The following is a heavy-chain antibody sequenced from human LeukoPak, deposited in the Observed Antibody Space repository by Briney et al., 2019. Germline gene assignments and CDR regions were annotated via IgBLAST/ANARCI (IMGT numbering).Heavy chain of an antibody. D-gene: IGHD3-22*01. Sequence: GGSLRLSCAASGFTFSSYAMTRVRQAPGKGLEWVSGIRGSGGNTYYADSVKGRFTISRDNSKNTLYLQMNSLRAEDTALYYCAKYSNSSGYPFGPFDCWGQGTLVTVSS. CDR2: IRGSGGNT. J-gene: IGHJ4*02. V-gene: IGHV3-23*01. CDR1: GFTFSSYA. CDR3: AKYSNSSGYPFGPFDC.